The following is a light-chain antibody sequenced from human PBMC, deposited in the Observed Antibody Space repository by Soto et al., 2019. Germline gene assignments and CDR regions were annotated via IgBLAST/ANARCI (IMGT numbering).Light chain of an antibody. V-gene: IGKV3-20*01. Sequence: EIVMTPSPATLSVSPGERATLSCRASQSISSSYLAWYQQRPGQAPRLLIYGASSRATGIPDRFSGSGSGTEFTLTISRLEPEDFAVYYCQQYGSSSWTFGQGTKVDIK. CDR1: QSISSSY. CDR3: QQYGSSSWT. J-gene: IGKJ1*01. CDR2: GAS.